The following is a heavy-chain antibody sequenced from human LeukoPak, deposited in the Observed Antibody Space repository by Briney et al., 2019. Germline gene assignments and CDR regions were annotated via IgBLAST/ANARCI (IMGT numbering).Heavy chain of an antibody. CDR3: ARDPGFTVPSGGYYYGMDV. Sequence: GRSLRLSCAASGFTFSSYAMHWVRQAPGKGLEWVAVISYDGSNKYYADSVKGRFTISRDNSKNTLYLQMNSLRAEDTAVYYCARDPGFTVPSGGYYYGMDVWGQGTTVTVSS. J-gene: IGHJ6*02. V-gene: IGHV3-30-3*01. CDR2: ISYDGSNK. D-gene: IGHD4-17*01. CDR1: GFTFSSYA.